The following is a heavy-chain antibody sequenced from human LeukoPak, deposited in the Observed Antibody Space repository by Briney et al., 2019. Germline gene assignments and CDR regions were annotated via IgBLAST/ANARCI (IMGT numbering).Heavy chain of an antibody. CDR1: GGSISSGSYY. D-gene: IGHD3-3*01. V-gene: IGHV4-61*02. CDR3: ASGYDFWSGYYFDY. J-gene: IGHJ4*02. Sequence: SETLSLTCTVSGGSISSGSYYWRWIRQPAGKGLEWIGRIYTSGSTNYNPSLKSRVTISVDTSKNKFSLKLSSVTAADTAVYYCASGYDFWSGYYFDYWGQGTLVTVS. CDR2: IYTSGST.